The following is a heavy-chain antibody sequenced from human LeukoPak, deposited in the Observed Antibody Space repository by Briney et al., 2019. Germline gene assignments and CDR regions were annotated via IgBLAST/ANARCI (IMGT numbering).Heavy chain of an antibody. Sequence: PSETLSLTCTVSGGSISSYYWSWIRQPPGKGPEWIGYIYYSGSTNYNPSLKSRVTISVGTSKNQFSLKLSSVTAADTAVYYCARDRTIFGVAGYAFDIWGQGTMVTVSS. J-gene: IGHJ3*02. D-gene: IGHD3-3*01. CDR2: IYYSGST. CDR3: ARDRTIFGVAGYAFDI. CDR1: GGSISSYY. V-gene: IGHV4-59*01.